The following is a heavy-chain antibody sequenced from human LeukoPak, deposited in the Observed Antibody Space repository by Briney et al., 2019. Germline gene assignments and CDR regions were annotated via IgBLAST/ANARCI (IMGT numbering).Heavy chain of an antibody. CDR3: ARVAGATDFDY. J-gene: IGHJ4*02. CDR1: GFTLSRFT. Sequence: GGSLRLSCAASGFTLSRFTMHWVRHNPGKGLEWVAVISYDESQKWYADSVKGRFTISRDNAKNSLYLQMNSLRAEDTAVYYCARVAGATDFDYWGQGTLVTVSS. V-gene: IGHV3-30-3*01. D-gene: IGHD1-26*01. CDR2: ISYDESQK.